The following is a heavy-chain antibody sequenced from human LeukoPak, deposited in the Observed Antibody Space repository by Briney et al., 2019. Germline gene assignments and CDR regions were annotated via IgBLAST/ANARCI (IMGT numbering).Heavy chain of an antibody. CDR1: GGSISSSSYY. Sequence: SETLSLTCTVSGGSISSSSYYWGWIRQPPGKGLEWIGSIYYSGSTYYNPSLKSRVTISVDTSKNQFSLKLSSVTAADTAVYYCARGVGAAYDYWGQGTLVTVSS. J-gene: IGHJ4*02. CDR2: IYYSGST. CDR3: ARGVGAAYDY. V-gene: IGHV4-39*07. D-gene: IGHD1-26*01.